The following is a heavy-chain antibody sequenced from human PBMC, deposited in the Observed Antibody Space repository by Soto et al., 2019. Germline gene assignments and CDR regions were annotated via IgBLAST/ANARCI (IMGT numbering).Heavy chain of an antibody. V-gene: IGHV4-34*01. CDR3: ASFVVGEAARPNWFDP. CDR2: INHSGST. CDR1: GGSFSGYY. J-gene: IGHJ5*02. Sequence: PSETLSLTCAVYGGSFSGYYWSWIRQPPGKGLEWIGEINHSGSTNYNPSLKSQVTISVDTSKNQFSLKLSSVTAADTAVYYCASFVVGEAARPNWFDPWGQGTLVTVSS. D-gene: IGHD6-6*01.